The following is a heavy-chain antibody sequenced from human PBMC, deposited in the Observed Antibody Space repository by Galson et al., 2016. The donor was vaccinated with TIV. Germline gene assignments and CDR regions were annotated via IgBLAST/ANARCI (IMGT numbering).Heavy chain of an antibody. D-gene: IGHD2-21*01. V-gene: IGHV3-66*02. J-gene: IGHJ6*02. CDR3: AGERRFCGNECYLYYYYGMAV. CDR2: ISSDGTT. CDR1: GFTVGDNY. Sequence: SLRLSCAASGFTVGDNYMTWVRQAPGKGLEWVSLISSDGTTSFADSVRGRFTVSRDYSKNTLYLQRKSLGVGDTALYFCAGERRFCGNECYLYYYYGMAVWGQGTSVTVSS.